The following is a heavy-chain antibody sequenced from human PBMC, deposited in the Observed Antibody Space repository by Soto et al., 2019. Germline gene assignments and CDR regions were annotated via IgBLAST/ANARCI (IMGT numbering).Heavy chain of an antibody. J-gene: IGHJ4*02. CDR3: ARVAGWSIEYYYGSGSYSYYFGC. CDR2: IKQDGSEK. Sequence: GGSLRLSCAASGFTFSSYWMSGVRQAPGKGLEWVANIKQDGSEKYYVDSVKGRFTISRDNAKNSLYLQMNSLRAEDTAVYYCARVAGWSIEYYYGSGSYSYYFGCWGKGSMVTVFS. V-gene: IGHV3-7*01. CDR1: GFTFSSYW. D-gene: IGHD3-10*01.